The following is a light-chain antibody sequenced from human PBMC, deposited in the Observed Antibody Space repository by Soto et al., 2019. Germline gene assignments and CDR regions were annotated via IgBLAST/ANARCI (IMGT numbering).Light chain of an antibody. CDR2: AAS. CDR1: QGISSN. Sequence: DIQLTQSPSFLSASVGDRVTITCRASQGISSNLVWYQQKPGKAPKLLIYAASSFQSGVPSRFSGSGSGTEFTLSISSLQPEDFATYYCHQLNTYPLTFGGGTKVEIK. V-gene: IGKV1-9*01. CDR3: HQLNTYPLT. J-gene: IGKJ4*01.